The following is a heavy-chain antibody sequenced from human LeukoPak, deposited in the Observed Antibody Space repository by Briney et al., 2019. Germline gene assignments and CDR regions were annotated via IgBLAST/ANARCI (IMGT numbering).Heavy chain of an antibody. J-gene: IGHJ1*01. V-gene: IGHV3-30*02. Sequence: GGSLRLSCGASGFTFSNYGMLWVRQAPGKGLEWVAFIRYDGSNKLYADSVKGRFTISRDNSKNTLYLHINSLRAEDTAVYYCARETPDSSGWDWGQGTLVTVSS. CDR1: GFTFSNYG. CDR3: ARETPDSSGWD. CDR2: IRYDGSNK. D-gene: IGHD6-19*01.